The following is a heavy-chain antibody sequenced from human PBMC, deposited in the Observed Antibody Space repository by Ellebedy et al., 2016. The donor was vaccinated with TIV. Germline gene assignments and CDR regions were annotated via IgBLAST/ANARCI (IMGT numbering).Heavy chain of an antibody. CDR1: GFNFNSFT. CDR3: AKGRGGGSDSSAPRYYFDY. V-gene: IGHV3-23*01. D-gene: IGHD3-22*01. CDR2: ISHTGSRT. Sequence: GESLKISCAASGFNFNSFTMTLVRQAPGKGLGWVSTISHTGSRTYYTDSVEGGFIISRDTSKKTLYVQMNSLRDEDTAIYYCAKGRGGGSDSSAPRYYFDYWGLGTLVTVSS. J-gene: IGHJ4*02.